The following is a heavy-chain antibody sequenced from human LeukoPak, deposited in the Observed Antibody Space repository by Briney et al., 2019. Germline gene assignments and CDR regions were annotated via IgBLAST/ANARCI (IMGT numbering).Heavy chain of an antibody. CDR3: AGRITMVRGVSRGWFDP. Sequence: GGSLRLSCAASGFTFSSYAMSWVRQAPGKGLEWVSGISWNSGSIGYADSVKGRFTISRDDAKNSLYLQMNSLRAEDTALYYCAGRITMVRGVSRGWFDPWGQGTLVTVSS. CDR2: ISWNSGSI. J-gene: IGHJ5*02. V-gene: IGHV3-9*01. D-gene: IGHD3-10*01. CDR1: GFTFSSYA.